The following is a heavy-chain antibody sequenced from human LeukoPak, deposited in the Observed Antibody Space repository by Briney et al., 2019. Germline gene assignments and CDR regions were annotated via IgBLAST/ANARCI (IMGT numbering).Heavy chain of an antibody. Sequence: GESLKISCKGSGYSFATYWIAWVRQMPGKRLEWMGIIYPDESNIRYSPSFQGQVTISADKSISTAYLQWSSLKASDTAIYYCARPPSRGYSSSFEYWGQGTLVTVSS. CDR1: GYSFATYW. CDR3: ARPPSRGYSSSFEY. J-gene: IGHJ4*02. V-gene: IGHV5-51*01. D-gene: IGHD2-2*03. CDR2: IYPDESNI.